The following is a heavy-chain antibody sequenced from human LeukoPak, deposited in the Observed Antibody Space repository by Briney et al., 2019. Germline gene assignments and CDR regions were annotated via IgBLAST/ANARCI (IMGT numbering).Heavy chain of an antibody. CDR1: GGSFSGYH. CDR3: ARVGGDGYNFDY. J-gene: IGHJ4*02. V-gene: IGHV4-34*01. Sequence: PSETLSLTCAEYGGSFSGYHWSWIRQPPGKGLEWIGEINHAGSTNYNPSLESRVNISGDTSKNQLSLKLSSVTAADTAVYYCARVGGDGYNFDYWGQGTLVTVSS. CDR2: INHAGST. D-gene: IGHD5-24*01.